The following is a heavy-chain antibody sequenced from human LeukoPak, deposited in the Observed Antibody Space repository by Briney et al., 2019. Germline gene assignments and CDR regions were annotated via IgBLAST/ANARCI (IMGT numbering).Heavy chain of an antibody. CDR2: INPNNGGT. D-gene: IGHD2-21*02. CDR1: GYTFTGYY. Sequence: ASVKVSCKASGYTFTGYYMHWVRQAPGQGLEWMGWINPNNGGTNYAQKFQGRVTMTRDTSISTAYMDLTRLTSDDTAVYYCARSPKWVYGGHSGLPDYWGQGALVTVSS. J-gene: IGHJ4*02. CDR3: ARSPKWVYGGHSGLPDY. V-gene: IGHV1-2*02.